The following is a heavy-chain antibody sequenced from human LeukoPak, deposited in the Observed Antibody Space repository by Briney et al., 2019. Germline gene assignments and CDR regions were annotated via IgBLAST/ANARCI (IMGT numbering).Heavy chain of an antibody. V-gene: IGHV4-59*10. CDR1: GGSFSGYY. CDR3: VRGRVDSSGYYYYYGMDV. Sequence: PSETLSLTCAVYGGSFSGYYWSWIRQPAGKGLEWIGRFYTSGSTSYNPSLKSRVTMSVDTSKNQFSLKLRSVTAADTAVYYCVRGRVDSSGYYYYYGMDVWGQGTTVTVSS. J-gene: IGHJ6*02. D-gene: IGHD3-22*01. CDR2: FYTSGST.